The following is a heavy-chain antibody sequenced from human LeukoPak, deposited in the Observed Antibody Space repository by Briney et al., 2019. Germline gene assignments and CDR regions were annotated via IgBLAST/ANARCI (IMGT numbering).Heavy chain of an antibody. D-gene: IGHD6-13*01. CDR1: GFTFSSYA. CDR2: ISGSGDTT. Sequence: GGSLRLSCAASGFTFSSYAITWVRQAPGKGLEWVSGISGSGDTTYYAASVKGRFTISSDNSKNTLYLQMNSLRADDTAVYYCAKAVSSSYLTDYWGQGALVTVSS. V-gene: IGHV3-23*01. J-gene: IGHJ4*02. CDR3: AKAVSSSYLTDY.